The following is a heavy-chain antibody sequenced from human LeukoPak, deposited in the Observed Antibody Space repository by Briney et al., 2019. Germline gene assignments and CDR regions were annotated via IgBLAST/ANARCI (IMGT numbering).Heavy chain of an antibody. CDR2: ISSSSSCI. V-gene: IGHV3-21*01. CDR3: ARDLLGWELHYFDY. Sequence: GGSLRLSCAASGFTFSSYSMNWVRQAPGKGLEWVSSISSSSSCIYYADSVKGRFTISRDNAKNSLYLQMNSLRAEDTAVYYCARDLLGWELHYFDYWGQGTLVTVSS. D-gene: IGHD1-26*01. CDR1: GFTFSSYS. J-gene: IGHJ4*02.